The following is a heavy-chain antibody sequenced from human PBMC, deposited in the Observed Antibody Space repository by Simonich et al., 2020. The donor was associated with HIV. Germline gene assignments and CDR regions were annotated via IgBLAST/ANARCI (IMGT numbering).Heavy chain of an antibody. CDR3: ARDPGASWWANYYYYMDV. Sequence: EVQLVESGGGLVKPGGSLRLSCAASGFTFSSYSMNWARQAPGKGTEWVSSYIIRGSTIYYEDYVKGRFTISRDNAKNSLYLQMNSLRAEDTAVYYCARDPGASWWANYYYYMDVWGKGTTVTVSS. CDR2: YIIRGSTI. J-gene: IGHJ6*03. D-gene: IGHD2-15*01. CDR1: GFTFSSYS. V-gene: IGHV3-21*01.